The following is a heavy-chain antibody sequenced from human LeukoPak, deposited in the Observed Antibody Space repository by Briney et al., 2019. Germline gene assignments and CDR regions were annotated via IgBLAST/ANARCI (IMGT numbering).Heavy chain of an antibody. Sequence: NSSETLSLTCTVSGGSICSYYWSWIRQPPGKGLEWIGYIYYSGSTNYNPSLKSRVTISVDTSKNQFSLKLSSVTAADTAVYYCARAEDGYNSEGRLDYWGQGTLVTVSS. CDR2: IYYSGST. J-gene: IGHJ4*02. D-gene: IGHD5-24*01. V-gene: IGHV4-59*01. CDR3: ARAEDGYNSEGRLDY. CDR1: GGSICSYY.